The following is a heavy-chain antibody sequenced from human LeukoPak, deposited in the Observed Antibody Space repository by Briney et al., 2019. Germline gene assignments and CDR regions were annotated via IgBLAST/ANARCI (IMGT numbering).Heavy chain of an antibody. J-gene: IGHJ4*02. V-gene: IGHV3-7*01. Sequence: QTGGSLRLSCEASKFIFSSHWMTWVRQAPGKGLEWVAMINPDGSAKYYADSVKGRFTISRDNAKNSLDLQMNSLRVDDTAVYYCARGATYGGGDYWGQGTLVTVSS. CDR3: ARGATYGGGDY. CDR1: KFIFSSHW. CDR2: INPDGSAK. D-gene: IGHD4-23*01.